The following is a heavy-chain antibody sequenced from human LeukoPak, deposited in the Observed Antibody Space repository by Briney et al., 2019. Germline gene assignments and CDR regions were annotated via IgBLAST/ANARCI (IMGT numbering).Heavy chain of an antibody. CDR3: ARRRVVPWGWFDP. V-gene: IGHV5-51*01. CDR1: GYSFTSYW. Sequence: GESLKISCKGSGYSFTSYWIGWVRQMPGKGLEWMGIIYPGDSDTRYSPSFQGQVTISADKSISTDYLQWSSLKASDTAMYYCARRRVVPWGWFDPWGQGTLVTVSS. D-gene: IGHD2-2*01. CDR2: IYPGDSDT. J-gene: IGHJ5*02.